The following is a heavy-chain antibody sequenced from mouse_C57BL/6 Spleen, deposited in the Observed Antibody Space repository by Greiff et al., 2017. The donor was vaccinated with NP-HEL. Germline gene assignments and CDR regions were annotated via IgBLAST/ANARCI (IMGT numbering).Heavy chain of an antibody. Sequence: EVKLMESGGGLVKPGGSLKLSCAASGFTFSSYAMSWVRQTPEKRLEWVATISDGGSYTYYPDNVKGRFTISRDNAKNNLYLQMSHLKSEDTAMYYCAREGGITTRPFAYWGQGTLVTVSA. CDR1: GFTFSSYA. CDR2: ISDGGSYT. CDR3: AREGGITTRPFAY. V-gene: IGHV5-4*01. D-gene: IGHD2-4*01. J-gene: IGHJ3*01.